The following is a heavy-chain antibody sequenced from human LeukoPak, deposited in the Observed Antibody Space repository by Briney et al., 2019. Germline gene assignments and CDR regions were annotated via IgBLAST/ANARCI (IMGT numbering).Heavy chain of an antibody. CDR3: AREERRFYFDY. V-gene: IGHV3-21*01. CDR1: GFTFSSYS. CDR2: ISSSMSYI. Sequence: PGGSLRLSCAASGFTFSSYSMNSVRPAPGKGLGWVSSISSSMSYIYYADSVKGRFTTSTDKAKNSLYLQMNSLRAEDTAVYYGAREERRFYFDYWGQGTLVTVSS. J-gene: IGHJ4*02.